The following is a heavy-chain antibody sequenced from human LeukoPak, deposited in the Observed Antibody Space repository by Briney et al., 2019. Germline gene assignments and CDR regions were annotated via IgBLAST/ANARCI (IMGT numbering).Heavy chain of an antibody. D-gene: IGHD2-15*01. CDR2: INPSGGST. Sequence: GASVKVSCKASGYTFTSYYMHWVRQAPGQGLEWMGIINPSGGSTSYAQKFQGRVTMTRDTSTSTVYMELSSLRSEDTAVYYCAGNTGYCSGGSCFDYWGQGTLVTVSS. CDR3: AGNTGYCSGGSCFDY. J-gene: IGHJ4*02. V-gene: IGHV1-46*01. CDR1: GYTFTSYY.